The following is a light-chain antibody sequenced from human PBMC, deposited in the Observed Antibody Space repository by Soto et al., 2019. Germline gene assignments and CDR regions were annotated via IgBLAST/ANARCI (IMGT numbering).Light chain of an antibody. CDR3: CSYAGRSTWV. V-gene: IGLV2-23*01. CDR2: EGS. Sequence: QSVLTQPASVSGSPGQSITISCTGTSSDVGSFNLVSWYQQHPGKGPKLMIYEGSERPSGVSNRFSGSKSGNTASLTISGLQAEDEADYYCCSYAGRSTWVFGGGTKLTVL. J-gene: IGLJ3*02. CDR1: SSDVGSFNL.